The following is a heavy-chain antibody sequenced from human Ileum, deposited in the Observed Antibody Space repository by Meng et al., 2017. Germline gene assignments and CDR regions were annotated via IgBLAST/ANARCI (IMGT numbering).Heavy chain of an antibody. D-gene: IGHD1-26*01. J-gene: IGHJ5*02. CDR1: GGSISSGDYY. V-gene: IGHV4-30-4*01. Sequence: VQLQESSPGLVKSSQTLSLTCTVSGGSISSGDYYWSWIRQPPGKGLEWIGYIFDTGPPSYSPPLRSRLSISMDTSKNQFSLRLTSVSAADTAVYYCAASLDGNRFDPWGQGTLVTVSS. CDR2: IFDTGPP. CDR3: AASLDGNRFDP.